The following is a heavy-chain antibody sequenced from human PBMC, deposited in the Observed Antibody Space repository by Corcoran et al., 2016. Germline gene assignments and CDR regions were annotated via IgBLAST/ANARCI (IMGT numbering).Heavy chain of an antibody. CDR1: GYTFTGYF. D-gene: IGHD3-22*01. V-gene: IGHV1-2*02. Sequence: QVQLVQSGAEVKKPGASVKVSCKASGYTFTGYFMHWVRQAPGQGLEWMGWINPNSGGTNYAQKFQGRVTMTRDQSISTAYMELSRLRSDDTAVYYCARGPPYYYDSSGYYYGTNWFDPWGQGTLVTVSS. J-gene: IGHJ5*02. CDR2: INPNSGGT. CDR3: ARGPPYYYDSSGYYYGTNWFDP.